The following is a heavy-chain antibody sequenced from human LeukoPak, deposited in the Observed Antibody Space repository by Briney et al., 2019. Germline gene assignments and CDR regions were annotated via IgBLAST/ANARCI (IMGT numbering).Heavy chain of an antibody. CDR3: ARAGLYGDYFGY. Sequence: PSETLSLTCTVSGGSVSSGSNYWSCIRQPPGKGLELVEYIYYSGSTNYHPSLNRRVTISVDTSKNQFSLKLSSVTAAETAVYYCARAGLYGDYFGYGGQGTLVTVSS. V-gene: IGHV4-61*01. CDR2: IYYSGST. D-gene: IGHD2-8*01. J-gene: IGHJ4*02. CDR1: GGSVSSGSNY.